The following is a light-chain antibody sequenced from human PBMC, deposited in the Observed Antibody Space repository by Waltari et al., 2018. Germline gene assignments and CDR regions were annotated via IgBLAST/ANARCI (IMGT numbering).Light chain of an antibody. J-gene: IGKJ4*01. V-gene: IGKV4-1*01. CDR3: QQYFTTPLT. Sequence: DIVMTQSPDSLAVSLGERATINCKSSQNVLYSSNNKNYLAWYQQRPRQPPKLLIYWASTRESGVPVPFSGSWSGTDFTLTISSLQAEDVAVYYCQQYFTTPLTFGGGTKVEIK. CDR2: WAS. CDR1: QNVLYSSNNKNY.